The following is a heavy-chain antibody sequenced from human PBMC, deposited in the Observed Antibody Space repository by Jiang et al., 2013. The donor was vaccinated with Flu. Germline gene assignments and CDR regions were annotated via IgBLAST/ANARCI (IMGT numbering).Heavy chain of an antibody. V-gene: IGHV4-59*01. D-gene: IGHD3/OR15-3a*01. CDR2: IYYSGST. CDR1: GGSISSYY. J-gene: IGHJ6*02. CDR3: ARGGPVIRYYYGMDV. Sequence: GLVKPSETLSLTCTVSGGSISSYYWSWIRQPPGKGLEWIGYIYYSGSTNYNPSLKSRVTISVDTSKNQFSLKLSSVTAADTAVCYCARGGPVIRYYYGMDVWGQGTTVTVSS.